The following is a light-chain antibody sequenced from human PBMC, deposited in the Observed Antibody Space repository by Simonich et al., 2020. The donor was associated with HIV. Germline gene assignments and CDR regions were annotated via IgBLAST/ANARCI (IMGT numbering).Light chain of an antibody. CDR3: MQALQTPLT. J-gene: IGKJ4*01. CDR2: KVS. V-gene: IGKV2-30*02. Sequence: DVVITQSPLSLPVTLGQPASISCRSSQSLVHSDGNTYLNWFQQRPGQSPRRLIYKVSNRDSGVPDRFSGSGSGTDFTLKISRVEAEDVGVYYCMQALQTPLTFGGGTKVEIK. CDR1: QSLVHSDGNTY.